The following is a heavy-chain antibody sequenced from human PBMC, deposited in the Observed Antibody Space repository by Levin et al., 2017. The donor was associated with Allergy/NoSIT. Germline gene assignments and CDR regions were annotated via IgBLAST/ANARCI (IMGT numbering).Heavy chain of an antibody. V-gene: IGHV3-74*03. CDR3: AREPPSAFDI. Sequence: PGGSLRLSCAASGFSFSSYWMHWVRQAPGKGLVWVSRINVDGSSTTYADSVKGRFTISRDNAKNTVYLQMNSLRAEDTGVYYCAREPPSAFDIWGQGTMVTVSA. CDR1: GFSFSSYW. J-gene: IGHJ3*02. CDR2: INVDGSST. D-gene: IGHD2-2*01.